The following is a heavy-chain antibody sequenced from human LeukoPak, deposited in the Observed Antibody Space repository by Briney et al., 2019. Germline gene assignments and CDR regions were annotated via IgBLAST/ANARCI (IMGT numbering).Heavy chain of an antibody. V-gene: IGHV1-2*02. CDR3: ARYCSSTSCHSWGAFDI. J-gene: IGHJ3*02. D-gene: IGHD2-2*01. Sequence: GASVTVSCTASGYTCTGYYMHWVRQAPGQGLEWMGWINPNSGGTNYAQKFQGRVTMTRETSISTAYMELSRLRSDDTAVYYCARYCSSTSCHSWGAFDIWGQGTMVTVSS. CDR1: GYTCTGYY. CDR2: INPNSGGT.